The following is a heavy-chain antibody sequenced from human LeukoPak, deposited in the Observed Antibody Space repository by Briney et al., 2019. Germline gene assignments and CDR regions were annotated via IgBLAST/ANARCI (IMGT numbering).Heavy chain of an antibody. CDR2: IIPIFGTA. Sequence: ASVKVSCKASGGTFSSYAISWVRQAPGQGLEWMGGIIPIFGTANYAQKFQGRVTITADKSTSTAYMELSSLRSEDTAVYYCARVGGYYVLDYYMDVWGKGTTVTISS. CDR3: ARVGGYYVLDYYMDV. J-gene: IGHJ6*03. V-gene: IGHV1-69*06. CDR1: GGTFSSYA. D-gene: IGHD3-22*01.